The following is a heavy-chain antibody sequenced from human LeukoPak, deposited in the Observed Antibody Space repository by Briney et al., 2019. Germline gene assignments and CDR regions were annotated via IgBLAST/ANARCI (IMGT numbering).Heavy chain of an antibody. J-gene: IGHJ5*02. V-gene: IGHV3-74*01. Sequence: GGSLRLSCAASGFTFSSYWMHWVRQAPGKGPVWVSRINNDGSGTTYADSVKGRFTISRDDAKNTLYLQMNSLRAEDAAVYYCVRGGESTWSWGQGTLVTVSS. CDR1: GFTFSSYW. D-gene: IGHD2-15*01. CDR2: INNDGSGT. CDR3: VRGGESTWS.